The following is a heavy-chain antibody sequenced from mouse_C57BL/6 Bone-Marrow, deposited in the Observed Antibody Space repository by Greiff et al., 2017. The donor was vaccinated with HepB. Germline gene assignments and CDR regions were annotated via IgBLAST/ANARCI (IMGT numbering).Heavy chain of an antibody. D-gene: IGHD1-1*01. J-gene: IGHJ1*03. CDR2: IDPETGGT. CDR1: GYTFTDYE. Sequence: QVQLQQSGAELVRPGASVTLSCKASGYTFTDYEMHWVKQAPVHGLEWIGAIDPETGGTAYNQKFKGKAILTADKSSSTAYMELRSLTSEDSAVYYCTRFPNYYGSSPYLYFDVWGTGTTVTVSS. CDR3: TRFPNYYGSSPYLYFDV. V-gene: IGHV1-15*01.